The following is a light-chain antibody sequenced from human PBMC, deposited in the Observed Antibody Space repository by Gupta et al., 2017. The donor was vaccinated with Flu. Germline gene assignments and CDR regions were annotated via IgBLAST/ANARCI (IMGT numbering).Light chain of an antibody. CDR1: GSNMGRNT. Sequence: CTGGGSNMGRNTVFWYPQNPGTAPGLLVCEDNERPSGIPARFSASNSGTPATLVIGRLRAEDEADYYCTVWDNIRSRWVFGGGTMLTVL. J-gene: IGLJ3*02. CDR2: EDN. V-gene: IGLV1-47*01. CDR3: TVWDNIRSRWV.